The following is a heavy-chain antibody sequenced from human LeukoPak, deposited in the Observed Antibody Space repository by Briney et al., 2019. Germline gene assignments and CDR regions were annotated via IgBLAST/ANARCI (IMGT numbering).Heavy chain of an antibody. Sequence: SVKVSCKASGGTFSSYAISWVRQAPGQGLEWMGGIIPIFGTANYAQKFQGRVTITADESTSTAYVELSSLRSEDTAVYYCARDIADCSSTSCSGDYWGQGTLVTVSS. CDR1: GGTFSSYA. J-gene: IGHJ4*02. D-gene: IGHD2-2*01. CDR2: IIPIFGTA. CDR3: ARDIADCSSTSCSGDY. V-gene: IGHV1-69*13.